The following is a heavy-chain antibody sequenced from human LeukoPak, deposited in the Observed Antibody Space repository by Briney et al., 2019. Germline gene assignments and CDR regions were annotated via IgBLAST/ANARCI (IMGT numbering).Heavy chain of an antibody. CDR3: AADRDSSGWKPWLRSNY. Sequence: WASVKVSCKASGYTFTSYAMHWVRQAPGQRLEWMGWVNAGNGNTKYSQKFQGRVTITRDMSTSTAYMELSSLRSEDTAVYYCAADRDSSGWKPWLRSNYWGQGTLVTVSS. J-gene: IGHJ4*02. CDR1: GYTFTSYA. V-gene: IGHV1-3*01. D-gene: IGHD6-19*01. CDR2: VNAGNGNT.